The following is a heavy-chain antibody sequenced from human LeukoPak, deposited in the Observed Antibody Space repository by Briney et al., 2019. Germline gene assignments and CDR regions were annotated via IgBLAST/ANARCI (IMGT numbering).Heavy chain of an antibody. V-gene: IGHV1-69*05. CDR3: AGNPNGDAFDI. CDR2: IIPIFGTA. Sequence: SVKVSCKASGGTFSSYAISGVRQAPGQGLEWMGGIIPIFGTANYAQKFQGRVTITTDESTSTAYMELSSLRSEDTAVYYCAGNPNGDAFDIWGQGTMVTVSS. D-gene: IGHD1-14*01. CDR1: GGTFSSYA. J-gene: IGHJ3*02.